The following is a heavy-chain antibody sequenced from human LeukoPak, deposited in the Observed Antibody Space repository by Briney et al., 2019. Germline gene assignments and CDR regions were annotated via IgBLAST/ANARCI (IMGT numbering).Heavy chain of an antibody. Sequence: GGSLRLSCAASGFTFSDYFMSWIRQAPGKGLDWVSYISGSGSTIYYADSVKGRFTISRDNAKNSLYLQMNSLRAEDTAVYYCAELGITMIGGVWGKGTTVTISS. CDR3: AELGITMIGGV. D-gene: IGHD3-10*02. J-gene: IGHJ6*04. V-gene: IGHV3-11*04. CDR2: ISGSGSTI. CDR1: GFTFSDYF.